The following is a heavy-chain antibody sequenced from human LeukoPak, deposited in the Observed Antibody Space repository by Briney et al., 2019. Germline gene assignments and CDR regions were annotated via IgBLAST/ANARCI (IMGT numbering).Heavy chain of an antibody. V-gene: IGHV4-59*08. CDR2: IYYSGST. D-gene: IGHD2-2*02. J-gene: IGHJ6*02. Sequence: PSETLSLTCIVSGGSISSYYWSWIRQPPGKGLEWIGYIYYSGSTNYNPSLKSRVTISVDTSKNQFSLKLSSVTAADTAVYYCARNYCSSTSCYKVYYYGMDVWGQGTTVTVSS. CDR3: ARNYCSSTSCYKVYYYGMDV. CDR1: GGSISSYY.